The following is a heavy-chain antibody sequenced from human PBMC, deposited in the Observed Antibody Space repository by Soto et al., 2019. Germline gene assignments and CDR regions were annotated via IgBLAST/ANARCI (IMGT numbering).Heavy chain of an antibody. V-gene: IGHV3-23*01. CDR2: ISGSGGST. CDR3: AKDSYGSGSPLLRYFDL. J-gene: IGHJ2*01. D-gene: IGHD3-10*01. Sequence: GGSLRLSCAASGFTFSSYAMSWVRQAPGKGLEWVSAISGSGGSTYYADSVKGRFTISRDNSKNTLYLQMNSLRAEDTAVYYCAKDSYGSGSPLLRYFDLWGRGTLVTVSS. CDR1: GFTFSSYA.